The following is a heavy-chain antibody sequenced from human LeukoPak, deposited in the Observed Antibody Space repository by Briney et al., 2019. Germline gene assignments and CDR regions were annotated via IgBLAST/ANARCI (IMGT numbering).Heavy chain of an antibody. V-gene: IGHV3-74*01. CDR2: INSDGSSI. J-gene: IGHJ6*02. Sequence: GGSLRLSCEASRFTFGSFWMHWVRRAPGKGLDWVSRINSDGSSISYGDSVKGRFTISRDNAKNSLYLQMSNLRAEDTAVYFCARGGGLDVWGQGATVTVSS. CDR1: RFTFGSFW. D-gene: IGHD3-16*01. CDR3: ARGGGLDV.